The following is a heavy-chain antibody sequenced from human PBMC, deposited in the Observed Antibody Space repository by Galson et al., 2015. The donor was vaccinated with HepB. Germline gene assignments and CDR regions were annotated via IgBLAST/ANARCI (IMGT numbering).Heavy chain of an antibody. CDR1: GDSVSSNSAA. CDR2: TCYRSKWYN. J-gene: IGHJ4*02. D-gene: IGHD3-22*01. Sequence: CAISGDSVSSNSAAWNWIRQSPSRGLEWLGRTCYRSKWYNDYAVSVKSRITINPDTSKNQFSLQLNSVTPGDTAVYYCARGQTYYYDSSGYYVPLGFYYFDYWGQGTLVTVSS. CDR3: ARGQTYYYDSSGYYVPLGFYYFDY. V-gene: IGHV6-1*01.